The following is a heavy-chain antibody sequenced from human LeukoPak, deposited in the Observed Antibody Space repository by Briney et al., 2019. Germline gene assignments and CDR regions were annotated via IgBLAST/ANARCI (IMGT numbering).Heavy chain of an antibody. D-gene: IGHD2-2*01. Sequence: PGGSLRLSCAASGFTFSSYSMNWVRQAPGKGLEWVSSISSSSSYIYYADSVKGRFTISRDNAKNSLYLQMNSLRAEDTAVYYCASDPSRPRWPEDIVVVPAAKPARGYWGQGTLVTVSS. CDR1: GFTFSSYS. CDR2: ISSSSSYI. J-gene: IGHJ4*02. CDR3: ASDPSRPRWPEDIVVVPAAKPARGY. V-gene: IGHV3-21*01.